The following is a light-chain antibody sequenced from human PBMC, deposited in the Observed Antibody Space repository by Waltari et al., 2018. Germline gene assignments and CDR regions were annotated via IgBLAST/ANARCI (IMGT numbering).Light chain of an antibody. V-gene: IGLV1-47*01. Sequence: QSMLIQPPSASGTPGKRVTITCSGTGSKKGRKYGNGYQQFPGTAPKILFFRNNQRTSWVPDRFSASKSGTSASLAISGLRSEDEADYYCATWDDTLSGPVVFGGGTRLTVL. CDR2: RNN. CDR1: GSKKGRKY. CDR3: ATWDDTLSGPVV. J-gene: IGLJ2*01.